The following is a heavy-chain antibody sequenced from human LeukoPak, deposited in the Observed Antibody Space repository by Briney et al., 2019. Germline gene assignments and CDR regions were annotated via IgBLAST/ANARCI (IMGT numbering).Heavy chain of an antibody. CDR1: GGSFSGYY. J-gene: IGHJ4*02. CDR2: INHSGST. D-gene: IGHD3-22*01. Sequence: PSETLSLTCAVYGGSFSGYYWSWIRQPPGKGLEWIGEINHSGSTNYNPSLKSRVTISVDTSKNQFSLKLSSVTAADTAVYYCARVARGSSGLNYWGQGTLVTVSS. CDR3: ARVARGSSGLNY. V-gene: IGHV4-34*01.